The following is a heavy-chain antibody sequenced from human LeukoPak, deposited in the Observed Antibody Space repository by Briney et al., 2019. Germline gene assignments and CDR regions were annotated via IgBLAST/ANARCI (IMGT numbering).Heavy chain of an antibody. D-gene: IGHD6-13*01. V-gene: IGHV4-34*01. CDR2: INHSGST. CDR3: ARGLLAAAFYRRNWFDP. J-gene: IGHJ5*02. CDR1: GGSFSGYY. Sequence: PSQTLSLTCAVYGGSFSGYYWSWIRQPPGKGLEWIGEINHSGSTNYNPSLKSRVTISVDTSKNQFSLKLSSVTAADTAVYYCARGLLAAAFYRRNWFDPWGQGTLVTVSS.